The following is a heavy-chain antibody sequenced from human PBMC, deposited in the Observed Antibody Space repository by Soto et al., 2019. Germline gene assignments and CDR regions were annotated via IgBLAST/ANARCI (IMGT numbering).Heavy chain of an antibody. Sequence: SETRCLTGPVSGGSINTFYWSWVRPPAGKGLEWIGRIFSSGSTSFNPSLESRVAMSVDTSKNHFSLNLSSVTAADTAVYYCARARAPGVDTAMVRKRDYYGMDVWGQGTTVTVS. CDR3: ARARAPGVDTAMVRKRDYYGMDV. V-gene: IGHV4-4*07. J-gene: IGHJ6*02. D-gene: IGHD5-18*01. CDR2: IFSSGST. CDR1: GGSINTFY.